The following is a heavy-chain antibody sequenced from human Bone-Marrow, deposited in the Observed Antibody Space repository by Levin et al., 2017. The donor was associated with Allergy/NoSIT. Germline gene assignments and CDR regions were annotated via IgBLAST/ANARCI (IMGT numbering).Heavy chain of an antibody. J-gene: IGHJ3*02. CDR1: GFTLRSDW. Sequence: SGESLKISCIGSGFTLRSDWMHWVRQVPGKGLVWVSRISEDGGTINYADSVRGRFTISRDDAKNTLFLQMNSLTDEDTAVYYCARVTASKGFAFDIWGQGTMVTV. V-gene: IGHV3-74*01. CDR2: ISEDGGTI. CDR3: ARVTASKGFAFDI. D-gene: IGHD6-25*01.